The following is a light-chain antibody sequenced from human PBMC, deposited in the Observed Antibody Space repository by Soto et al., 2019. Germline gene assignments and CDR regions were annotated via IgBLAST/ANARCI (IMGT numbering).Light chain of an antibody. Sequence: EIVMTQSPATLSVSPGERASLSCRASQSVSTNLAWYQQKPGQAPRLLIYGASTRATGIPPRFSGSGSGTDFTLTISSLEPEDSAVYYCQQRHMWPTTFGQGTRLEIK. J-gene: IGKJ5*01. V-gene: IGKV3D-15*01. CDR2: GAS. CDR3: QQRHMWPTT. CDR1: QSVSTN.